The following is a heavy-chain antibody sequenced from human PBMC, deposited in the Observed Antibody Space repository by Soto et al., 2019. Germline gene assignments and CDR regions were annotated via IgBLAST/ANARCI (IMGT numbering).Heavy chain of an antibody. J-gene: IGHJ4*02. CDR3: TTDPSQYCSSTSCYALDY. V-gene: IGHV3-15*01. CDR2: IKSKTDGGTT. Sequence: GSLRLSCAASGFTFSNAWMSWVRQAPGKGLEWVGRIKSKTDGGTTDYAAPVKGRFTISRDDSKNTLYLQMNSLKTEDTAVYYCTTDPSQYCSSTSCYALDYWGQGTLVTVSS. D-gene: IGHD2-2*01. CDR1: GFTFSNAW.